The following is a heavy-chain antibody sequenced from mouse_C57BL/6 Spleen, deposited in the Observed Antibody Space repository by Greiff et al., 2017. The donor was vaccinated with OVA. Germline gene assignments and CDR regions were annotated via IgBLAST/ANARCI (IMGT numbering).Heavy chain of an antibody. J-gene: IGHJ2*01. CDR2: ISGGGGNT. Sequence: EVQLVESGGGLVKPGGSLKLSCAASGFTFSSYTMSWVRQTPEKRLEWVATISGGGGNTYYPDSVKGRFTISRDNAKNTLYLQMSSLRSEDTALYYCARQTGSYSNYVDYWGQGTTLTVSS. CDR3: ARQTGSYSNYVDY. V-gene: IGHV5-9*01. CDR1: GFTFSSYT. D-gene: IGHD2-5*01.